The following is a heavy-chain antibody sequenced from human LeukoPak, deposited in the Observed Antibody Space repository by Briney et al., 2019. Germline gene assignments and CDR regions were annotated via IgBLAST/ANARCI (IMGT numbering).Heavy chain of an antibody. D-gene: IGHD2-2*01. CDR2: ISAYNGNT. Sequence: ASVKVSCKASGYTFTSYGISWVRQAPGQGLGWMGWISAYNGNTNYAQKLQGRVTMTTDTSTSTAYMELRSLRSDDTAVYYCARDFVVVPAAADAFDIWGQGTMVTVSS. CDR3: ARDFVVVPAAADAFDI. J-gene: IGHJ3*02. CDR1: GYTFTSYG. V-gene: IGHV1-18*01.